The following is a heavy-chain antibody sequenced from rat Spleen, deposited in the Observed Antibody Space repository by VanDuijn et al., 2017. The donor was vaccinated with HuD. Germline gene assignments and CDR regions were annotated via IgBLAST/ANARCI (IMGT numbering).Heavy chain of an antibody. CDR1: GFSLTSYH. Sequence: QVQLKESGPGLVQPSQTLSLTCTVSGFSLTSYHVSWVRQSPGKSLLWMGTIWAGGGTNYNSAVQSRLSISRDNSNSQVFLKMNSRQAEGTAIYFCTGDRHSPGVMDAWGQGASVTVSS. J-gene: IGHJ4*01. CDR2: IWAGGGT. CDR3: TGDRHSPGVMDA. D-gene: IGHD1-4*01. V-gene: IGHV2-15*01.